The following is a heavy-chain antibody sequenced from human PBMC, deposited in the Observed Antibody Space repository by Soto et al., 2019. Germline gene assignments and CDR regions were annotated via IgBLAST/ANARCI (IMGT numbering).Heavy chain of an antibody. V-gene: IGHV3-23*01. CDR2: ISGSGVSL. CDR1: GFTFNNYA. J-gene: IGHJ6*02. Sequence: EVQLLESGGGLVQPGGSLRLSCAASGFTFNNYAMNWVRQAPGKGLEWVSAISGSGVSLYYADSVKGRFTISRDNSKNTLQLQMNSLRAEDTAVYYCAKVMEPSYDYVWGGYRHAYGMDVWGQGTTVTVSS. D-gene: IGHD3-16*02. CDR3: AKVMEPSYDYVWGGYRHAYGMDV.